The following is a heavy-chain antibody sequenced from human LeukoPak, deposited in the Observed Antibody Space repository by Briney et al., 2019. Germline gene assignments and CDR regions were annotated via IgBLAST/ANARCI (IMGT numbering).Heavy chain of an antibody. CDR3: ATTSKRQQLVPLPFDY. CDR1: GFTFSSYG. Sequence: GGSLRLSCAASGFTFSSYGMHWVRQAPGKGLEWVAFIRYDGSNKYYADSVKGRFTISRDNSKNTLYLQMNSLRAEDTAVYYCATTSKRQQLVPLPFDYWGQGTLVTVSS. J-gene: IGHJ4*02. D-gene: IGHD6-13*01. CDR2: IRYDGSNK. V-gene: IGHV3-30*02.